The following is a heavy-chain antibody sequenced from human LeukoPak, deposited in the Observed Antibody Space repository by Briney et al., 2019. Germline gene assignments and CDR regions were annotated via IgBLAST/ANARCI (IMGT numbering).Heavy chain of an antibody. CDR1: GGSISTYY. J-gene: IGHJ5*02. Sequence: SETLSLTCTVSGGSISTYYWSWIRQPAGKGLEWIGRIYASGSANYNPSLKSRVTISLDRSKNQFSLNLTSMTAADTAVYYCARGLIGNTGEQNWFDPWGQGTLATVSS. CDR3: ARGLIGNTGEQNWFDP. D-gene: IGHD1-14*01. V-gene: IGHV4-4*07. CDR2: IYASGSA.